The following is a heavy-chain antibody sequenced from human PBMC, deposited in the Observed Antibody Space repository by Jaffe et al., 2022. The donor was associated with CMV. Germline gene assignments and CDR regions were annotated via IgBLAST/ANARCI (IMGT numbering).Heavy chain of an antibody. CDR2: VDWEDDK. V-gene: IGHV2-70*01. CDR3: ARGLWAGMDV. J-gene: IGHJ6*02. Sequence: QVTLRESGPALVKPTQTLTLTCTFSGFSLSTTGMCLSWIRQSPGKAPEWLALVDWEDDKNYRTSLKTRLTISKDTSKNQVVLTMTNVDPVDTGTYYCARGLWAGMDVWGQGTTVTVSS. CDR1: GFSLSTTGMC. D-gene: IGHD7-27*01.